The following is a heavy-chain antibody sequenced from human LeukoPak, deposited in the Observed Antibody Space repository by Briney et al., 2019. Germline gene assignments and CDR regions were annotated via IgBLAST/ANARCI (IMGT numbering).Heavy chain of an antibody. CDR2: ISAYNGNT. J-gene: IGHJ6*02. Sequence: AASVTVSCRASGYTVTSYGISWVRQAPGQGIEWMGWISAYNGNTNYAQKLQGRVTMTTDTSTSTAYMELRSLRSDDTAVYDCARQGSVASHYGDPTYYYYGMDLWGQGTTVTVSS. CDR3: ARQGSVASHYGDPTYYYYGMDL. D-gene: IGHD4-17*01. V-gene: IGHV1-18*01. CDR1: GYTVTSYG.